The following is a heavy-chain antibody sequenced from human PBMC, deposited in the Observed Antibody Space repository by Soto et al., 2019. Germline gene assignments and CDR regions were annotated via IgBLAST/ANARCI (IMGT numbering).Heavy chain of an antibody. CDR2: IYYSGST. V-gene: IGHV4-59*01. D-gene: IGHD5-18*01. CDR3: ARTLYSYGPRFDY. Sequence: QVQLQESGPGLVKPSETLSLTCTVSGGSISSYYWSWIRQPPGKGLEWIGYIYYSGSTNYNPSLQSRVTISVDLSKNQFSLKLSSVTAADTAVYYCARTLYSYGPRFDYWGQGTLVTVSS. J-gene: IGHJ4*02. CDR1: GGSISSYY.